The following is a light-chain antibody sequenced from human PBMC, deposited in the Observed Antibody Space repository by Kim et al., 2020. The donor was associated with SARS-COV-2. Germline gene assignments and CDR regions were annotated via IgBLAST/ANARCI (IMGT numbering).Light chain of an antibody. CDR2: SND. V-gene: IGLV1-44*01. J-gene: IGLJ3*02. Sequence: QSVLSQPPSVSGTPGQRVTISCSGSNSNIGSNTVNWYRQLPGTAPKLLIFSNDHRPSGVPDRASSSKSGTSASLAIRGRQSEAETHYHCGAWDDSLNGWVFGGGTKLTVL. CDR3: GAWDDSLNGWV. CDR1: NSNIGSNT.